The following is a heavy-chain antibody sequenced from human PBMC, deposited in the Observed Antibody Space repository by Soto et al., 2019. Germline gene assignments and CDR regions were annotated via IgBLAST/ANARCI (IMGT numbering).Heavy chain of an antibody. Sequence: SETLSLTCAVSGGSISSGGYSWSWIRQPPGKGLEWIGYIYHSGSTYYNPSLKSRVTISKDTSKNQVVLTMTNMDPVDTATYYCARTLTGTTTAYNWFDPWGQGTLVTVSS. CDR3: ARTLTGTTTAYNWFDP. CDR2: IYHSGST. V-gene: IGHV4-30-2*02. D-gene: IGHD1-7*01. J-gene: IGHJ5*02. CDR1: GGSISSGGYS.